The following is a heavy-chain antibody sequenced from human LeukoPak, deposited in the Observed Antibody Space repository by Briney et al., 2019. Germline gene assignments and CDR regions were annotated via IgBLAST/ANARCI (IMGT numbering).Heavy chain of an antibody. CDR2: ISSSGSTI. V-gene: IGHV3-48*03. D-gene: IGHD3-22*01. CDR3: AREGDYDSCGYGFDY. CDR1: GFTYSSYE. J-gene: IGHJ4*02. Sequence: PGGSLRLSCAASGFTYSSYEMNWVRQAPGKGLEWVSYISSSGSTIYYADSVKGRFTISRDNAKNSLYLQMNSLRAEDTAVYYCAREGDYDSCGYGFDYWGQGTLVTVSS.